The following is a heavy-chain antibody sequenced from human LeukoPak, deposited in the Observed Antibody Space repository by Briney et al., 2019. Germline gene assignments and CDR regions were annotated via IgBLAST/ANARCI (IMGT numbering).Heavy chain of an antibody. J-gene: IGHJ6*02. D-gene: IGHD2-21*01. Sequence: ASVKVSCKASGYTFTSYGISWVRQAPGHGLEWMGWISAYNGNTNYTQKLQGRVTMTTDTSTSTAYMELRSLRSDDTAVYYCARDLNTRGSLVWFHLPSYYYYYGMDVWGQGTTVTVSS. CDR3: ARDLNTRGSLVWFHLPSYYYYYGMDV. CDR1: GYTFTSYG. CDR2: ISAYNGNT. V-gene: IGHV1-18*01.